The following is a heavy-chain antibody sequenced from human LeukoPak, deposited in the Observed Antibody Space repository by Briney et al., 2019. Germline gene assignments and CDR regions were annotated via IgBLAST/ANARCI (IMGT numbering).Heavy chain of an antibody. Sequence: GGSLRLSCAASGFSFSNYAMNWVRQAPGKGLEWVSYISGSSSTIFYADSVKGRFTISRDNAKDSLYLQMNSLRAEDTAVYYCARGNVEYYFDTYDYWGQGTLVTVSS. CDR2: ISGSSSTI. CDR1: GFSFSNYA. CDR3: ARGNVEYYFDTYDY. V-gene: IGHV3-48*01. J-gene: IGHJ4*02. D-gene: IGHD3-22*01.